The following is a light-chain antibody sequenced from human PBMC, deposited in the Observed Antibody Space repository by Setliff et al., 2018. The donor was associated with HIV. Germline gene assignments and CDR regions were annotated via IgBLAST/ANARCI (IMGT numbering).Light chain of an antibody. CDR3: CSYTSSTTYV. CDR1: RSDIGTYDL. CDR2: EVN. J-gene: IGLJ1*01. V-gene: IGLV2-23*02. Sequence: QSALTQPASVSGSPGQSSTISCTGTRSDIGTYDLVSWYRQYPGKAPKLIIYEVNRRPAGVSDRLSGSKSGNTASPTISGLRAEDKATYYCCSYTSSTTYVFGTGTKVTVL.